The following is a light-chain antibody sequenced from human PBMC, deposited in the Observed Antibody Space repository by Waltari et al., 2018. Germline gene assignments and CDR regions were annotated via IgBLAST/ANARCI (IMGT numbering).Light chain of an antibody. CDR3: SSYAGSNNLV. CDR2: EVS. J-gene: IGLJ2*01. Sequence: QSALTQPPSASGSPGQSVTISCPGTSSDVGAYDYVPWYQHPPGKAPKLLISEVSKRPSGVPDRFSGSRSGNTASLTVSGLQAEDEADYYCSSYAGSNNLVFGGGTKLTVL. V-gene: IGLV2-8*01. CDR1: SSDVGAYDY.